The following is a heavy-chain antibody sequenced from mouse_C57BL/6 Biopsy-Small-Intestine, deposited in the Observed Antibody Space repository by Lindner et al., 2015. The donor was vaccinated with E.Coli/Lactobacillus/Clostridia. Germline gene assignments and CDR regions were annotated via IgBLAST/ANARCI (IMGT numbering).Heavy chain of an antibody. CDR3: ARGADSDY. CDR2: INPYNGDT. J-gene: IGHJ2*01. Sequence: QLQESGPELVKPGDSVKISCKSSGYSFNDYFMNWVMQSHGKSLEWIGRINPYNGDTFHNQKFKGEATLTVDKSSSTAHMELRSLTSEDSAVYYCARGADSDYWGQGTTLTVSS. CDR1: GYSFNDYF. V-gene: IGHV1-20*01.